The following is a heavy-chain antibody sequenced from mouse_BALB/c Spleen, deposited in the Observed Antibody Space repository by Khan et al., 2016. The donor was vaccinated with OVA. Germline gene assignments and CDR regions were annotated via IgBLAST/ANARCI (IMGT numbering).Heavy chain of an antibody. CDR2: ISYSGNT. V-gene: IGHV3-2*02. CDR1: GYSITSDYA. J-gene: IGHJ2*01. Sequence: VQLKESGPGLVKPSQSLSLTCTVTGYSITSDYAWNWIRQFPGNNLEWMGYISYSGNTKYTPSLKSRTSITRDTSKNQFFLQLNSVTIEDTATYYCARIKGGDFDYWGQGTTLTVSS. CDR3: ARIKGGDFDY.